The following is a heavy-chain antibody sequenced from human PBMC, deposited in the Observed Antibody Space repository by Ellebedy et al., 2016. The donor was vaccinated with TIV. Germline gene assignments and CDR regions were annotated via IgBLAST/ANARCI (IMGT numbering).Heavy chain of an antibody. J-gene: IGHJ4*02. V-gene: IGHV3-7*01. CDR3: ARDKGAMSTTLGSRFDY. D-gene: IGHD3-10*01. CDR1: GFIFNNYR. Sequence: GGSLRLSXAASGFIFNNYRMSWVRQAPGKGLEWVANIKEDGSEKYYVDSVKGRFTISRDNAKNSLFLQMNSLRADDTAVYFCARDKGAMSTTLGSRFDYWGQGNLVSVSS. CDR2: IKEDGSEK.